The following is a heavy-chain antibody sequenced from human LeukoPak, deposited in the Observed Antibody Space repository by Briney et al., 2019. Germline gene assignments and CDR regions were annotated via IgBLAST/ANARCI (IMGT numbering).Heavy chain of an antibody. Sequence: SETLSLTCTVSGGSISSGTYYWSWIRQPPGKGLEWIGYISHSGSTYYNPSLKSRVTLSLDTSKNQFSLTLRSVTAADTAVYYCARAILDPLENYYYMDVWGKGTTVTVSS. CDR2: ISHSGST. CDR1: GGSISSGTYY. CDR3: ARAILDPLENYYYMDV. D-gene: IGHD3-3*01. V-gene: IGHV4-30-2*01. J-gene: IGHJ6*03.